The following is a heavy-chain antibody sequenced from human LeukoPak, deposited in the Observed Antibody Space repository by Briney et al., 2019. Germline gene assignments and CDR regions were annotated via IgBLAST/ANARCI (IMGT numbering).Heavy chain of an antibody. CDR1: GGSISSYY. CDR2: MYHSGST. V-gene: IGHV4-59*12. J-gene: IGHJ4*02. CDR3: ARRRVGATRKPLGY. D-gene: IGHD1-26*01. Sequence: PSETLSLTCTVSGGSISSYYWSWIRQPPGKGLEWIAYMYHSGSTNYNPSLKSRVTISVDTSKNQFSLKLSSVTAADTAVYYRARRRVGATRKPLGYWGQGTLVTVSS.